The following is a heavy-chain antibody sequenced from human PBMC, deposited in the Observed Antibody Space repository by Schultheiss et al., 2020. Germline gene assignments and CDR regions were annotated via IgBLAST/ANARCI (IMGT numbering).Heavy chain of an antibody. CDR1: GGSISSGGYS. Sequence: SETLSLTCAVSGGSISSGGYSWSWIRQPPGKGLEWIGSIYYSGSTYYNPSLKSRVTISVDTSKNQFSLKLSSVTAADTAVYYCARGSGNVVVPAALRPFDYWGQGTLVTVSS. J-gene: IGHJ4*02. D-gene: IGHD2-2*01. CDR3: ARGSGNVVVPAALRPFDY. V-gene: IGHV4-30-2*03. CDR2: IYYSGST.